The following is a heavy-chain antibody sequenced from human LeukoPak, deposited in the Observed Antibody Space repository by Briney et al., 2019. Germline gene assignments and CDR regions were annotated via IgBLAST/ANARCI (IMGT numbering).Heavy chain of an antibody. CDR3: ARQGAGEVVVVPAAMLNFGY. CDR2: IYYSGST. CDR1: GGSISSSSYY. J-gene: IGHJ4*02. Sequence: SETLSLTCTVSGGSISSSSYYWGWIRQPPGKGLEWIGSIYYSGSTYYNPSLKSRVTISVDTSKNQFSLKLSSVTAADTAVYYCARQGAGEVVVVPAAMLNFGYWGQGTLVTVSS. V-gene: IGHV4-39*01. D-gene: IGHD2-2*01.